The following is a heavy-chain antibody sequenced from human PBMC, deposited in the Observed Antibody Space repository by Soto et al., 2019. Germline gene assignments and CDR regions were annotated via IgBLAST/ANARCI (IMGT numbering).Heavy chain of an antibody. Sequence: PGGSLRLSCAASGFTFTNYAMHCVRQAPGKGLEWVAVISYDGSNKYYTDSVKGQFTISRDNSKNTLYLQMNSLRGEDTAVYYCARGYGSYYYGLDVWGQGTTVTVSS. CDR2: ISYDGSNK. CDR1: GFTFTNYA. D-gene: IGHD3-10*01. V-gene: IGHV3-30-3*01. CDR3: ARGYGSYYYGLDV. J-gene: IGHJ6*02.